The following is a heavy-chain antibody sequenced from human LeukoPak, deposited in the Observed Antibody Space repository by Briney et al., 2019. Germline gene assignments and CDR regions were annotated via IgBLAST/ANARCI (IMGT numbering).Heavy chain of an antibody. V-gene: IGHV3-74*01. CDR1: GFTFSLYW. Sequence: GGSLRLSCAASGFTFSLYWMHWVRQAPGKGLVWVSRIEGGESSTNYADFVKGRFTISRDNAKNTVYLQMNSLRAEDTAVYYCAREELLTNWGQGTLVTVSS. CDR2: IEGGESST. D-gene: IGHD1-26*01. CDR3: AREELLTN. J-gene: IGHJ4*02.